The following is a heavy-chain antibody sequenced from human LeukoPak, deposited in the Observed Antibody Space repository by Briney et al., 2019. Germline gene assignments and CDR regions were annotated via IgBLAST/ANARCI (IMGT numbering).Heavy chain of an antibody. J-gene: IGHJ4*02. CDR3: ARDPSDTAMVNDY. CDR2: ISSSSSYI. CDR1: GFTFSSYS. V-gene: IGHV3-21*01. Sequence: GGSLRLSCAASGFTFSSYSMNWVRQAPGKGLEWVSSISSSSSYIYYADSVKGRFTISRDNAKNPLYLQMNSLRAEDTAVYYCARDPSDTAMVNDYWGQGTLVTVSS. D-gene: IGHD5-18*01.